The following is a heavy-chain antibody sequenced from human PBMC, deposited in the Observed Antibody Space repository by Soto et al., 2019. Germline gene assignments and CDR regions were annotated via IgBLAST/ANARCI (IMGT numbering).Heavy chain of an antibody. Sequence: PGGSLRLSCVASGFTFSDYYRSWIRQAPGKGLEWVSYIGSGGAIYYADSVEGRFTISRDNAKNSLYLQMNSLRAEDTAVYFCARVLTGYADYWGQGTLVTVSS. CDR3: ARVLTGYADY. D-gene: IGHD3-9*01. CDR2: IGSGGAI. CDR1: GFTFSDYY. J-gene: IGHJ4*02. V-gene: IGHV3-11*01.